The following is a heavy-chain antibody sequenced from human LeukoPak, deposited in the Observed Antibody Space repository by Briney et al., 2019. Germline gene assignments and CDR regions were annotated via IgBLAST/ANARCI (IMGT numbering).Heavy chain of an antibody. CDR1: GFNFSNSG. Sequence: PGGSLRLSCATSGFNFSNSGMHWVRQAPGKGLEWVAVISYDGSNKYYADSVKGRFTISRDNSKNTLYLQMNSLRAEDTAVYYCAKQLVSSGYRPHFDYWGQGTLVTVSS. CDR2: ISYDGSNK. J-gene: IGHJ4*02. D-gene: IGHD3-22*01. V-gene: IGHV3-30*18. CDR3: AKQLVSSGYRPHFDY.